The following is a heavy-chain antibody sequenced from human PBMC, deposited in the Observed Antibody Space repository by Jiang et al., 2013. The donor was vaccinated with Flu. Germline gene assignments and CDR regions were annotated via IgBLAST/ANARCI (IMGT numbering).Heavy chain of an antibody. Sequence: GAEVKKPGASVKVSCKASGYTFTSYYMHWVRQAPGQGLEWMGIINPSGGSTSYAQKFQGRVAMTRDTSTSTVYMELSSLRSEDTAVYYCARHKGFLEWFSNYYYYYGMDVWGQGTTVTVSS. CDR2: INPSGGST. CDR1: GYTFTSYY. J-gene: IGHJ6*02. V-gene: IGHV1-46*01. CDR3: ARHKGFLEWFSNYYYYYGMDV. D-gene: IGHD3-3*01.